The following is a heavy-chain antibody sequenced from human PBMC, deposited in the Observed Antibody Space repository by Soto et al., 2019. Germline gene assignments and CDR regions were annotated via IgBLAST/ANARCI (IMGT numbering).Heavy chain of an antibody. CDR2: IHGGGDYT. D-gene: IGHD6-19*01. Sequence: GSLRLSCAASGFTFSHYAMSWVRQAPGKGLEWVSTIHGGGDYTHYTDSVKGRFTISRDNAKNSLYLQMNSLRAEDTAVYYCARDRWWLVHWGQGTLVTVSS. CDR1: GFTFSHYA. V-gene: IGHV3-11*06. J-gene: IGHJ4*02. CDR3: ARDRWWLVH.